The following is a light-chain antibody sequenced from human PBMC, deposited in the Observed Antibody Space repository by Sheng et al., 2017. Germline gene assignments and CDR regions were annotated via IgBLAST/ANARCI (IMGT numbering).Light chain of an antibody. Sequence: DIQMTQSPTSLSASIGDRVTITCRASQTISNYLNWYQQKPGRAPKLLIFAASSLQSGVPSRFSGSGSGTDFTLTINSLQPEDVATYYCQQSSSPPRTFGGGTKVEIK. CDR3: QQSSSPPRT. CDR1: QTISNY. CDR2: AAS. V-gene: IGKV1-39*01. J-gene: IGKJ4*01.